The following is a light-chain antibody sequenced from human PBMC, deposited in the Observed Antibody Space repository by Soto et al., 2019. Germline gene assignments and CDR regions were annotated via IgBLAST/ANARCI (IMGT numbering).Light chain of an antibody. Sequence: DIQMTQSPSTLSASVGDRVTITCRASQSCGTSLAWYQQRPGKAPNLLIYKASNLESGVPSRFSGSGSGTEFTLTISSVQPDDFATYYCQQYNNYWTFGQGTKVGIK. V-gene: IGKV1-5*03. CDR2: KAS. J-gene: IGKJ1*01. CDR1: QSCGTS. CDR3: QQYNNYWT.